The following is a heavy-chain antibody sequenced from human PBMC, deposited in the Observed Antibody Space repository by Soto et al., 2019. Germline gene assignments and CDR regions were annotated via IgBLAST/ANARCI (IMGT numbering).Heavy chain of an antibody. CDR3: AKDSYDFWSGYYGFDY. Sequence: GGSLILSCAASGFTSSMTWVRQAPGKGLEWVSASDFSGRRTYYADSVKGRFTISRDTSKNTLYLQMNSLRAEDTAVYYCAKDSYDFWSGYYGFDYWGQGTLVTVSS. V-gene: IGHV3-23*01. CDR1: GFTSS. CDR2: SDFSGRRT. D-gene: IGHD3-3*01. J-gene: IGHJ4*02.